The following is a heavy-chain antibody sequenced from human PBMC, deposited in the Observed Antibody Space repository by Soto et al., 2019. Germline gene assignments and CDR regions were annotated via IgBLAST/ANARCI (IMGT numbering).Heavy chain of an antibody. CDR3: VSDRGYGHASVPYS. V-gene: IGHV3-30*03. CDR2: ISYDGGLQ. J-gene: IGHJ4*02. CDR1: GFTFTSYG. Sequence: QAHLVESGGGVVQPGRSLRLSCAASGFTFTSYGMHWVRQAPGTRLEGVAGISYDGGLQHYADSVKGRFTISRDNSKTMVLLQMNSLRAEDTAVYYCVSDRGYGHASVPYSWGQGNLVSVSS. D-gene: IGHD5-18*01.